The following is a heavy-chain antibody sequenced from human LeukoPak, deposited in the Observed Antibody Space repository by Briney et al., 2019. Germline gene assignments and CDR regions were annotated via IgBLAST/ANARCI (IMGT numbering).Heavy chain of an antibody. CDR1: GYTFTDYW. V-gene: IGHV5-51*01. CDR2: IYPGDSDT. D-gene: IGHD1-26*01. Sequence: GESLKISCKGSGYTFTDYWIAWVRQMPGKGLEWMGIIYPGDSDTRYSPSFQGQVTISADKSTTTAYLQWSTLKASDTAIYFCARLADTTSWGQGTLATVSS. J-gene: IGHJ5*02. CDR3: ARLADTTS.